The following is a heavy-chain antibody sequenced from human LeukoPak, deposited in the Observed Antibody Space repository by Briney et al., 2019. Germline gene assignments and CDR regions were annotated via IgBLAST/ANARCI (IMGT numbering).Heavy chain of an antibody. V-gene: IGHV3-64D*06. CDR2: SSSNGRST. Sequence: PGGSLRLSCSASGFTFSTLPMHWVRQAPGKGLEYVSGSSSNGRSTYHADSVKGRFTISRDNSKNTLYLQMSSLRPEDTALYYCVNQISGWVYWGQGTLVTVSS. CDR1: GFTFSTLP. J-gene: IGHJ4*02. CDR3: VNQISGWVY. D-gene: IGHD6-19*01.